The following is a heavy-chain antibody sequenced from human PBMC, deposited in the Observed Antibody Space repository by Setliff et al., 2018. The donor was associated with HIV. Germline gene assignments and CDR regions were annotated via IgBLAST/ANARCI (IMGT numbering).Heavy chain of an antibody. Sequence: SETLSLTCSVSGGSITSGSYYWIWIRQPAGKGLEWIGHIYYSGSTYYNPSLKSRVTISVDTSKNQFSLKLSSVTAADTAMYYCARGGAHYYGSGSYYNWFDPWGQGTLVTVSS. CDR2: IYYSGST. J-gene: IGHJ5*02. CDR1: GGSITSGSYY. V-gene: IGHV4-61*09. D-gene: IGHD3-10*01. CDR3: ARGGAHYYGSGSYYNWFDP.